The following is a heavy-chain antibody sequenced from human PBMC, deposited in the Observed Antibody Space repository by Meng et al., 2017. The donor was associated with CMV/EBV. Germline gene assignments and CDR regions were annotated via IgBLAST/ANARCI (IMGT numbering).Heavy chain of an antibody. CDR1: GGSVSSGSYY. D-gene: IGHD1-26*01. V-gene: IGHV4-61*01. CDR3: ARGSGSGNWFDP. J-gene: IGHJ5*02. CDR2: IYYSGST. Sequence: TVSGGSVSSGSYYWSWIRQPPGKGLEWIGYIYYSGSTNYNPSPKSRVTISVDTSKNQFSLKLSSVTAADTAVYYCARGSGSGNWFDPWGQGTLVTVSS.